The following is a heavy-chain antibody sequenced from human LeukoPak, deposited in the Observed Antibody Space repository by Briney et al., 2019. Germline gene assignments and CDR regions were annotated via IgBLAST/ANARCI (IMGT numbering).Heavy chain of an antibody. J-gene: IGHJ4*02. CDR1: GFTVSSNY. D-gene: IGHD6-19*01. V-gene: IGHV3-53*01. CDR3: AKPSLRYSSGWGDY. CDR2: IYSGGST. Sequence: GGSLRLSCAASGFTVSSNYMSWVRQAPGKGLERGSVIYSGGSTYYADSVKGRFTISRDNSKNTLYLQMNSLRAEDTAVYYCAKPSLRYSSGWGDYWGQGTLVTVSS.